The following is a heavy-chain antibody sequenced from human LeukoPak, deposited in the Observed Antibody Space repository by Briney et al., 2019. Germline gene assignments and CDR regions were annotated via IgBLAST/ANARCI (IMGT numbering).Heavy chain of an antibody. CDR1: GGTFSSYT. CDR2: IIPILGIA. V-gene: IGHV1-69*02. Sequence: SVKVSCKASGGTFSSYTISWVRQAPGQGLEWMGRIIPILGIANYAQKFQGRVTITADKSTSTAYMELSSLRSEDTAVYHCARPAVVVPAAIQRGYYYGMDVWGQGTTVTVSS. D-gene: IGHD2-2*02. CDR3: ARPAVVVPAAIQRGYYYGMDV. J-gene: IGHJ6*02.